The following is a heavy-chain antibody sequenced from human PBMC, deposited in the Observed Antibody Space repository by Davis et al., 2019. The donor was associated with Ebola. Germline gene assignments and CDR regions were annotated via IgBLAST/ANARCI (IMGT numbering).Heavy chain of an antibody. CDR3: AKDLGTSGVFDI. CDR2: ISASSGST. D-gene: IGHD2-8*01. Sequence: GGSLRLSCAASGFIFSSYAMGWVRQAPGKGLEWVSGISASSGSTFYTDSVNGRFTISRDNSKNTLYLQMNTLRAEDTAIYYCAKDLGTSGVFDIWGQGTVVTVSS. V-gene: IGHV3-23*01. J-gene: IGHJ3*02. CDR1: GFIFSSYA.